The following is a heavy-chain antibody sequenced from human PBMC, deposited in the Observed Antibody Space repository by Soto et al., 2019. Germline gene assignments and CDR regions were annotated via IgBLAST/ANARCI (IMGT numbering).Heavy chain of an antibody. V-gene: IGHV1-3*04. CDR3: ARVLSTVEHQGYYFDY. Sequence: ASVKVSCKTSGYTFTNHFMHWVRQAPGQRPEWMGCINTGNGDKKYSQNFQGRLTFGRDTSASSAYMELNSLRAEDTAVYYCARVLSTVEHQGYYFDYWGQGTLVTVSS. CDR2: INTGNGDK. CDR1: GYTFTNHF. D-gene: IGHD4-17*01. J-gene: IGHJ4*02.